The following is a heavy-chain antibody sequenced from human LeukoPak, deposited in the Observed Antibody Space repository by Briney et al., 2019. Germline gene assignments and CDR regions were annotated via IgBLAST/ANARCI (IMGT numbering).Heavy chain of an antibody. CDR2: GST. Sequence: SETLSLTCTVSGGSIGSYYWNWIRQPPGKGLEWIGSGSTYYNPSLKSRVTISVDTSKNQFSLKLSSVTAADTAVYFCASPRGDDSGGYYTWYFHHWGQGILVTVSS. J-gene: IGHJ1*01. CDR3: ASPRGDDSGGYYTWYFHH. CDR1: GGSIGSYY. V-gene: IGHV4-4*09. D-gene: IGHD3-22*01.